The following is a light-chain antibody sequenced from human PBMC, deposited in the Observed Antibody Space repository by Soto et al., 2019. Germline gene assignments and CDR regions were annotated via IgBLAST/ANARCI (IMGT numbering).Light chain of an antibody. V-gene: IGLV1-40*01. CDR2: GDN. CDR3: QSYDNSLSGSV. Sequence: QSVLTQPPSMSGAPGQRVTISCTGTSSNIGANFDLHWYQQLPRTAPKLLIYGDNSRPSGVPDRFSGSKSGTSASLAITELQPEDEGDYYCQSYDNSLSGSVFGGGTKVTVL. CDR1: SSNIGANFD. J-gene: IGLJ2*01.